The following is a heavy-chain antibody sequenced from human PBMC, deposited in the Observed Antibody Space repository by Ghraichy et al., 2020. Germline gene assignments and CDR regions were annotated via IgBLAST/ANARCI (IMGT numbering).Heavy chain of an antibody. CDR3: ARDLDGKDY. Sequence: GGSLRLSCVASGLTFSKFWMSWVRQAPGKGLEWVANIGADGSEERYGDSMKGRVTISRDNAKNSLYLQMNNLKVEDTAMYYCARDLDGKDYWGQGALVTVSS. J-gene: IGHJ4*02. V-gene: IGHV3-7*03. CDR1: GLTFSKFW. CDR2: IGADGSEE. D-gene: IGHD5-24*01.